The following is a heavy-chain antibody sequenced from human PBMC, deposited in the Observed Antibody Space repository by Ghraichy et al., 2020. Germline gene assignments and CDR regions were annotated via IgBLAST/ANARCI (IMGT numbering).Heavy chain of an antibody. D-gene: IGHD6-19*01. J-gene: IGHJ4*02. CDR3: ARSLVGHSSGWLFDN. V-gene: IGHV4-59*01. CDR1: GGSISSNY. Sequence: SETLSLTCTVSGGSISSNYWSWIRQPPGKGLEWLGYIVYSGSTNYNPSLNSRVTISVDTSRNQFSLKVTSVTAADTAVYYCARSLVGHSSGWLFDNWGQGTLVTVSS. CDR2: IVYSGST.